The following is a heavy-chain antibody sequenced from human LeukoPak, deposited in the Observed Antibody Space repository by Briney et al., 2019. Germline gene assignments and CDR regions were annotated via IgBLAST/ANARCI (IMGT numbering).Heavy chain of an antibody. D-gene: IGHD3-22*01. CDR1: GFTFDDYA. V-gene: IGHV3-9*03. CDR3: AKVDSSGYYFDY. CDR2: ISWNSGSI. J-gene: IGHJ4*02. Sequence: PGRSLRLSCAASGFTFDDYAMHWVRQAPGKDLEWVSGISWNSGSIGYADSVKGRFTISRDNAKNSLYLQMNSLRAEDMALYYCAKVDSSGYYFDYWGQGTLVTVSS.